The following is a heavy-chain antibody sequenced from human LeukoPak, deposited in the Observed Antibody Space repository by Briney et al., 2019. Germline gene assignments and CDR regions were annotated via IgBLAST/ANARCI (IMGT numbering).Heavy chain of an antibody. CDR1: GYTFTGYY. Sequence: ASVKVSCKASGYTFTGYYMHWVRQAPGQGLEWMGWINPNSGGTNYAQNFQGRVTMTRDTSISTAYMELSRLRSDDTAVYYCASGYYDSSGYYPGAFDIWGQGTMVTVSS. J-gene: IGHJ3*02. CDR3: ASGYYDSSGYYPGAFDI. CDR2: INPNSGGT. V-gene: IGHV1-2*02. D-gene: IGHD3-22*01.